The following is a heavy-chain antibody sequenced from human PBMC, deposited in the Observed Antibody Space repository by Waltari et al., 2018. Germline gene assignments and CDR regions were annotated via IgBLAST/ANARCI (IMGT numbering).Heavy chain of an antibody. CDR2: MYYSGTT. CDR3: ARDRDNSGYPRLHD. V-gene: IGHV4-59*13. J-gene: IGHJ4*02. D-gene: IGHD3-22*01. CDR1: GGSINSYY. Sequence: QIQLQESGPGLVKPSETLSLTCTVSGGSINSYYWSWIRQPPGKGLEWIGYMYYSGTTNYTPSRKSRVTISVETSKNQFSLWLSSVTAADTAVYYCARDRDNSGYPRLHDWGQGTLVTVSS.